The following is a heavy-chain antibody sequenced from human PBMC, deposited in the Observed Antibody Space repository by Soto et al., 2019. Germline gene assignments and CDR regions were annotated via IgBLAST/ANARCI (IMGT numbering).Heavy chain of an antibody. CDR2: MNPNSGNT. CDR1: GYTFTSYD. J-gene: IGHJ4*02. CDR3: ARKREVARNDY. V-gene: IGHV1-8*01. D-gene: IGHD6-19*01. Sequence: QVQLVQSGAEVKKPGASVKVSCKASGYTFTSYDINWVRQATGQGLEWMGWMNPNSGNTGYAQKFQGRVTMTRNTSITTAYMELSSLRSADTPVYNCARKREVARNDYWGQGTLGTVSS.